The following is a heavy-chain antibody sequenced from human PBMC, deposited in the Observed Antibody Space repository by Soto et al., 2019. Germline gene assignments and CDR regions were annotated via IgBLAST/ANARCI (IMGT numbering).Heavy chain of an antibody. J-gene: IGHJ4*02. CDR2: IYYSGNT. V-gene: IGHV4-30-4*01. D-gene: IGHD3-16*01. CDR3: AREGGESSDGLYYFDS. Sequence: QVQLQESGPGLVKPSQTLSLTCTVSGGSTSSDNYWSWIRQPPGMGLDWIWHIYYSGNTDYNPSLKRRLAISIDTSKNQFSLMLSPVTAADTAVYFCAREGGESSDGLYYFDSWGQGSLVTVSA. CDR1: GGSTSSDNY.